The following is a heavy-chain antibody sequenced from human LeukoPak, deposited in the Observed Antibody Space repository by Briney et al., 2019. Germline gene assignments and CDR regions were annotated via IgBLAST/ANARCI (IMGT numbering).Heavy chain of an antibody. Sequence: SVKVSCKASGGTFSSYTISWVRQAPGQGLEWMGRIIPILGIANYAQKFQGRVTITADKSTSTAYMELSSLRSEDTAVYYCAGVHLWVVGGARDLYAFDIWGQGTMVTVSS. CDR2: IIPILGIA. V-gene: IGHV1-69*02. CDR1: GGTFSSYT. CDR3: AGVHLWVVGGARDLYAFDI. D-gene: IGHD3-10*01. J-gene: IGHJ3*02.